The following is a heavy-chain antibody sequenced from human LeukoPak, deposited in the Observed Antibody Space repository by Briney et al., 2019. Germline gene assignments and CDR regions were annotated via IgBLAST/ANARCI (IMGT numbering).Heavy chain of an antibody. V-gene: IGHV3-48*01. D-gene: IGHD3/OR15-3a*01. J-gene: IGHJ4*02. CDR3: ARGAWTFDY. Sequence: GGSLRLSCEASGFTFSTYTMSWVRQAPGKGLEWLSCITSSTYYADSVKGRFTISRDNAKNSLYLQMNSPRAGDTAVYYCARGAWTFDYWGQGTLVSVSS. CDR2: ITSST. CDR1: GFTFSTYT.